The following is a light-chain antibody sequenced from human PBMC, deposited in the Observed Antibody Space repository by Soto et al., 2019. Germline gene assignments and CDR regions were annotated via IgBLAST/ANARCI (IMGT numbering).Light chain of an antibody. J-gene: IGLJ1*01. Sequence: QSVLAQPPSASGSPGQSVTISCTGTSSDVGGYKYVSWYQQHPGKAPKLILYEVSNRPSGVPDRFSGSKSGNTASLTVSGLQAEDEHDYYCTSSAGSIYVFGTGTKVTVL. CDR1: SSDVGGYKY. CDR2: EVS. V-gene: IGLV2-8*01. CDR3: TSSAGSIYV.